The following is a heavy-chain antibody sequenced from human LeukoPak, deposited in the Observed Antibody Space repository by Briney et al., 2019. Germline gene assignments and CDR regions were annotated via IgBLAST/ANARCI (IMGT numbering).Heavy chain of an antibody. CDR2: ISYDGSNN. V-gene: IGHV3-30*04. CDR1: GSTFRNYA. Sequence: GGSQRLSCAASGSTFRNYAMHWVRQAPGKGLEWVSFISYDGSNNYSADSVKGRFTISRDNSKNTLYLQMNSLRAEDTAVYYCARDTEMVFDAFDIWGQGTMVTVSS. CDR3: ARDTEMVFDAFDI. J-gene: IGHJ3*02. D-gene: IGHD5-18*01.